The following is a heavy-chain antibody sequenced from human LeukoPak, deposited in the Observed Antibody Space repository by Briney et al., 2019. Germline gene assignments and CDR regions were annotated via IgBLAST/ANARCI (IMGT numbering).Heavy chain of an antibody. CDR1: GFTFSAYF. CDR3: ARERQDTVLHSGAFDI. CDR2: IASDGTHT. J-gene: IGHJ3*02. Sequence: GRSLRLSCAASGFTFSAYFMHWVRQAPGKGLEWVADIASDGTHTFYAESVKGRFTISRGNSKNTLYLQMNSLRAEDTAVYFCARERQDTVLHSGAFDIWGQGTMVTVSS. D-gene: IGHD2-21*01. V-gene: IGHV3-30-3*01.